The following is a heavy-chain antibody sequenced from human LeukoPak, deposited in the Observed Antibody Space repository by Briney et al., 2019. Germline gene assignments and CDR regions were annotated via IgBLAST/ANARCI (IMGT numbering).Heavy chain of an antibody. CDR3: TRGLGVAVAAEDDFDY. Sequence: PGRSLRLSCTASGFTFGDYAMSWVRQAPGKGLEWVGFIRSKAYGGTTEYAASVKGRFTISRDDSKSIAYLQMNSLKTEDTAVYYCTRGLGVAVAAEDDFDYWGQGTLVTVSS. CDR1: GFTFGDYA. V-gene: IGHV3-49*04. J-gene: IGHJ4*02. D-gene: IGHD6-19*01. CDR2: IRSKAYGGTT.